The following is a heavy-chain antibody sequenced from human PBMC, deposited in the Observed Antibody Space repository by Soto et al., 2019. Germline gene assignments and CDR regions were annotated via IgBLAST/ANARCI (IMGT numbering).Heavy chain of an antibody. CDR2: IYYSGST. CDR1: GGSISSYY. J-gene: IGHJ6*03. V-gene: IGHV4-59*01. D-gene: IGHD2-2*01. Sequence: SETLSLTCTVSGGSISSYYWSWIRQPPGKGLEWIGYIYYSGSTNYNPSLKSRVTISVDTSKNQFSLKLSSVTAADTAVYYCARGYQLPPYYYYYMDVWGKGTTVTVSS. CDR3: ARGYQLPPYYYYYMDV.